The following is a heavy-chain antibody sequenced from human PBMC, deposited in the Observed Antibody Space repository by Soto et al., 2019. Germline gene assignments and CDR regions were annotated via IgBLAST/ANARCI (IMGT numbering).Heavy chain of an antibody. CDR1: GGTFSSYA. Sequence: ASVKVSCKASGGTFSSYAISWVRQAPGQGLEWMGGIIPIFGTANYAQKFQGRVTITADESTSTAYMELSSLRSEDTAVYYCARTLLWFGALESAFDIWGQGTMVTVSS. CDR2: IIPIFGTA. CDR3: ARTLLWFGALESAFDI. J-gene: IGHJ3*02. D-gene: IGHD3-10*01. V-gene: IGHV1-69*13.